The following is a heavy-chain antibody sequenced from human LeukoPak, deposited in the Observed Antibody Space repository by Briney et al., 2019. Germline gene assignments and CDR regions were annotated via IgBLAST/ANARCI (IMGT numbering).Heavy chain of an antibody. CDR3: ARATGATRHGMDV. CDR2: ISYDGSNK. Sequence: GGSLRLSCAASGFTFSSYAMHWVRQAPGKGLEWVAVISYDGSNKYYADSVKGRFTISRDNSKNTLYLQMNSLRAEDTAVYYCARATGATRHGMDVWGQGTTVTVSS. D-gene: IGHD1-26*01. J-gene: IGHJ6*02. CDR1: GFTFSSYA. V-gene: IGHV3-30-3*01.